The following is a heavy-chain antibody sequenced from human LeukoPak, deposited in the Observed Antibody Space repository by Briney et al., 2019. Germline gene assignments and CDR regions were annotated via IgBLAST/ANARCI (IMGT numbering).Heavy chain of an antibody. J-gene: IGHJ4*02. CDR1: GGSISSGSYY. CDR3: ARRVPLSSPSL. D-gene: IGHD2-2*01. CDR2: IYTSGST. Sequence: SQTLSLTCTVSGGSISSGSYYWSWIRQPAGKGLEWIGRIYTSGSTNYNPSLKSRVTISVDTSKNQFSLKLSSVTAADTAVYYCARRVPLSSPSLWGQGTLVTVSS. V-gene: IGHV4-61*02.